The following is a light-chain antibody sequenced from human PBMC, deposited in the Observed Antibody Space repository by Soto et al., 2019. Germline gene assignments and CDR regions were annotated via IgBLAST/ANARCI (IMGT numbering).Light chain of an antibody. CDR2: DAS. CDR3: QHYNSYSEA. Sequence: DIQMTQSPSTLSASVGARVTITCRASQSVNTWLAWYQQKPGKAPVLLIYDASSLKSGVPSRFSGSGSGTEFTLTISSLQPDDFATYYCQHYNSYSEAFGQGTKVDIK. J-gene: IGKJ1*01. V-gene: IGKV1-5*01. CDR1: QSVNTW.